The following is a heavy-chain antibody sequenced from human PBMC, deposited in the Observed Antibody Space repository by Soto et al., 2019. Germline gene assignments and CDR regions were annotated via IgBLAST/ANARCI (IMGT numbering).Heavy chain of an antibody. CDR1: GGSTSSFY. D-gene: IGHD3-22*01. V-gene: IGHV4-59*05. CDR3: ASPRRDSSGFDALDI. J-gene: IGHJ3*02. Sequence: PSETLSLTCTVSGGSTSSFYWSWIRQPAGKGLEWIGTIYYSGGTYYNPSLKSRVTISVDTSKNQFSLKLSSVTAADTAVYYCASPRRDSSGFDALDIWGQGTMVTVSS. CDR2: IYYSGGT.